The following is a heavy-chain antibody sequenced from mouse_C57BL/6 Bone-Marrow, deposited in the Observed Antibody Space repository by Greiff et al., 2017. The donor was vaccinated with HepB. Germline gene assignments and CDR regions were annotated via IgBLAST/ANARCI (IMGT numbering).Heavy chain of an antibody. J-gene: IGHJ2*01. CDR2: IDPETGGN. D-gene: IGHD2-2*01. CDR3: TRKTMVTPYYFDY. CDR1: GYTFTDYE. V-gene: IGHV1-15*01. Sequence: QVHVKQSGAELVRPGASVTLSCKASGYTFTDYEMHWVKQTPVHGLEWIGAIDPETGGNAYNQKFKGKAILTADKTSSTAYMELRSLTSEDSAVYYCTRKTMVTPYYFDYWGQGTTLTVSS.